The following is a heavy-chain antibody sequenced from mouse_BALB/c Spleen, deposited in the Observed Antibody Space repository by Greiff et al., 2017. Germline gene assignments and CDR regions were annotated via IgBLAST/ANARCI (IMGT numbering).Heavy chain of an antibody. D-gene: IGHD2-1*01. J-gene: IGHJ1*01. Sequence: VQLKESGGGLVKPGGSLKLSCAASGFTFSSYAMSWVRQSPEKRLEWVAEISSGGSYTYYPDTVTGRFTISRDNAKNTLYLEMSSLRSEDTAMYYCARRGNYYVGYFDVWGAGTTVTVSS. CDR3: ARRGNYYVGYFDV. V-gene: IGHV5-9-4*01. CDR2: ISSGGSYT. CDR1: GFTFSSYA.